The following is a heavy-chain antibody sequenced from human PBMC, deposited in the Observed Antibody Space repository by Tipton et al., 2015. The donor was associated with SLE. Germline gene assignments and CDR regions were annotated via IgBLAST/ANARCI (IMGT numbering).Heavy chain of an antibody. J-gene: IGHJ4*02. CDR2: IYHSGST. V-gene: IGHV4-30-2*01. CDR1: GGSISSGGYS. CDR3: AREGSGSFDY. Sequence: TLSLTCAVSGGSISSGGYSWSWIRQPPGKGLEWIGYIYHSGSTYYNPSLKSRVTISVDTSKNQFSLKLSSVTAADTAVYYCAREGSGSFDYWGQGTLVTVSS. D-gene: IGHD5-12*01.